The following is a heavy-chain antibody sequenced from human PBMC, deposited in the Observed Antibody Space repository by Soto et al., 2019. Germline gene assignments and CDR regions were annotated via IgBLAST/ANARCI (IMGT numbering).Heavy chain of an antibody. J-gene: IGHJ4*02. V-gene: IGHV5-51*01. CDR1: GYSFTSYW. D-gene: IGHD3-22*01. CDR3: ASTYYDSSGYYYGFDY. Sequence: PGESLKISCKCSGYSFTSYWIGWVRQMPGKGLEWMGIIYPGDSDTRYSPSFQGQVTISADKSISTAYLQWSSLKASDTAMYYCASTYYDSSGYYYGFDYWGQGTLVTVSS. CDR2: IYPGDSDT.